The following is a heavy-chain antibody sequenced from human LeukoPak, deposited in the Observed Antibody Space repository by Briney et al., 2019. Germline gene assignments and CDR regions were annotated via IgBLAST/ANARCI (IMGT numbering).Heavy chain of an antibody. D-gene: IGHD3-10*01. CDR1: GFTFSSYA. J-gene: IGHJ4*02. V-gene: IGHV3-23*01. CDR3: AKGPLTMVRGVTYYFDY. CDR2: ISGSGGST. Sequence: PGGSLRLSCAASGFTFSSYAMSWVRQAPGKGLEWVSAISGSGGSTYCADSVKGRFTISRDNSKNTLYLQMNSLRAEDTAVYYCAKGPLTMVRGVTYYFDYWGQGTLVTVSS.